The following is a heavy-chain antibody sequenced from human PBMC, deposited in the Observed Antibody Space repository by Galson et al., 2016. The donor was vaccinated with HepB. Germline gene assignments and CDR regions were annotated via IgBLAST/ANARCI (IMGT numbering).Heavy chain of an antibody. J-gene: IGHJ4*02. CDR1: GGTFSSDA. CDR3: ASQITGTAGPLVRLLGRKPLKILGYFAS. CDR2: IIPIFGTT. D-gene: IGHD1-7*01. Sequence: SCKASGGTFSSDAISWVRQAPGQGLEWMGGIIPIFGTTKYAQQFQGRVTITADESTGSAYMELSSLRSEDTAVYYCASQITGTAGPLVRLLGRKPLKILGYFASWGQGTLVTVSS. V-gene: IGHV1-69*01.